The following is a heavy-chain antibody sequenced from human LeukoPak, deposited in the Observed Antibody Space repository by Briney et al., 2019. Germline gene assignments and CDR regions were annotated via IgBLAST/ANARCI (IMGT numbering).Heavy chain of an antibody. CDR1: GGSFGGYY. Sequence: SETLSLTCAVYGGSFGGYYWSWIRQPPGKGLEWIGEINHSGSTNYNPSLKSRVTISVDTSKNQFSLKLSSVTAADTAVYYCARVEAAAGALWYFDLWGRGTLVTVSS. V-gene: IGHV4-34*01. CDR2: INHSGST. J-gene: IGHJ2*01. CDR3: ARVEAAAGALWYFDL. D-gene: IGHD6-13*01.